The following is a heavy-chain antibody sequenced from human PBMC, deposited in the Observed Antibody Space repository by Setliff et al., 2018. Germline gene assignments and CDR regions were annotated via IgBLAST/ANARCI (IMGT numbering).Heavy chain of an antibody. V-gene: IGHV4-59*01. Sequence: SETLSLTCNVSGGSISSYSWSWIRQAPGKGLEWIGYLYYSGNTNYNPSLKSRVTISGDTSQNYFSLKLTSVTEADTAVYYCAREYYYARSRNFDYWGQGTLVTVSS. CDR2: LYYSGNT. J-gene: IGHJ4*02. D-gene: IGHD3-22*01. CDR1: GGSISSYS. CDR3: AREYYYARSRNFDY.